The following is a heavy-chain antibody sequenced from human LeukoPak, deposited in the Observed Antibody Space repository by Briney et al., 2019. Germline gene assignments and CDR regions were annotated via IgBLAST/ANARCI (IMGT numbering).Heavy chain of an antibody. CDR2: INPDGSER. CDR1: GFTLRSYT. J-gene: IGHJ3*02. V-gene: IGHV3-7*01. D-gene: IGHD3-10*01. Sequence: PGGSLRLSCAASGFTLRSYTMNWVRQAPGKGLEWVANINPDGSERYYVDSVKGRFTISRDNVKNSLYLQMNSLRAEDTAVYYCAKVYGASDIWGQGTMVTVSS. CDR3: AKVYGASDI.